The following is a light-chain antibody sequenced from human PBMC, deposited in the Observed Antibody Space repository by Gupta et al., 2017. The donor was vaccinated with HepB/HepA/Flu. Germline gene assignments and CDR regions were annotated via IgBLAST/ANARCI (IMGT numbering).Light chain of an antibody. CDR2: DVS. CDR3: SSYTSSSTLVV. CDR1: SSDVGGYNY. Sequence: QSALTQPASVSGSPGQSITISCTGTSSDVGGYNYVSWYQQHPGKAPKLMIYDVSNRPSGVPSRCSGSKSGNTASLTISGLQAEDEADYYCSSYTSSSTLVVFGGGTKLTVL. V-gene: IGLV2-14*03. J-gene: IGLJ2*01.